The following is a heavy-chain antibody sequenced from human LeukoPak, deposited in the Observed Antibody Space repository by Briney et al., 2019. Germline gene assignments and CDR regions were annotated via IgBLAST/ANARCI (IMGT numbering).Heavy chain of an antibody. CDR2: IRNKAYGGTT. V-gene: IGHV3-49*04. Sequence: GRSLRLSCTASGFTFGDFAMSWVRQAPRKGLEWVGFIRNKAYGGTTEYAASVKGRFTISRDDSKSIAYLQMNSLKTEDTAVYYCTRGKTGDAFYFYGMDVWGQGTTVTVSS. D-gene: IGHD7-27*01. CDR3: TRGKTGDAFYFYGMDV. CDR1: GFTFGDFA. J-gene: IGHJ6*02.